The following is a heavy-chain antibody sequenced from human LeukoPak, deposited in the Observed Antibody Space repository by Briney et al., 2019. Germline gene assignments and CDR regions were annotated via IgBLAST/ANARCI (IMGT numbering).Heavy chain of an antibody. CDR1: GGSLSSYY. Sequence: SETLSLTCTVSGGSLSSYYGSWVRQPPGKGLEWIGYIYYSGSTNYNPSLKSRVTISVDTSKNQFSLKLSSVTAADTAVYYCARGVAAAGIDYWGQGTLVTVSS. CDR3: ARGVAAAGIDY. J-gene: IGHJ4*02. D-gene: IGHD6-13*01. CDR2: IYYSGST. V-gene: IGHV4-59*01.